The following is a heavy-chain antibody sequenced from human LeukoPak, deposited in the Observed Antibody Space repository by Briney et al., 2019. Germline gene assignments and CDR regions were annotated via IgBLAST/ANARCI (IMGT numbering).Heavy chain of an antibody. CDR1: GGSISSYY. CDR3: ARDYCSSTSCYAIGNDAFDI. J-gene: IGHJ3*02. V-gene: IGHV4-4*07. CDR2: IYTSGSN. D-gene: IGHD2-2*01. Sequence: PSETLSLTCTVTGGSISSYYWSWIRQPAGKGLEWIGRIYTSGSNNYNPSLKSRVTMSVDTSKNQFSLKLSSVTAADTAVYYCARDYCSSTSCYAIGNDAFDIWGQGTMVTVSS.